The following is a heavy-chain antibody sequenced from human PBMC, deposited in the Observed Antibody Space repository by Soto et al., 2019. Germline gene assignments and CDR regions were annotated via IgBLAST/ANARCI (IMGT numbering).Heavy chain of an antibody. D-gene: IGHD3-10*01. CDR2: IIPFSDIV. V-gene: IGHV1-69*13. CDR3: ARLAMVRGVPTYGMDV. J-gene: IGHJ6*02. Sequence: SVKVSCKASGGTFGIYAITWVRQAPGQGLEWMGGIIPFSDIVNYTQKLQGRVTITADESTSTAYMDLSSLRSEDTAVYYCARLAMVRGVPTYGMDVWGQGTTVTVSS. CDR1: GGTFGIYA.